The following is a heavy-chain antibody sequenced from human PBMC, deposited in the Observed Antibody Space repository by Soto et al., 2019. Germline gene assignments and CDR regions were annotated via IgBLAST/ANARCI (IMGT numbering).Heavy chain of an antibody. Sequence: QVQLVQTGGGAVLPGRSLSLSCAASGFRFSDYGMHWVRQAPGKGLEWVAVISFDGNNKYYADSVKGRFTISRDNSKNTLYLQMEGLRVEDTAVYYCARGRRSGSSGYYNPSFAYWGQGTLVSVSS. J-gene: IGHJ4*02. CDR3: ARGRRSGSSGYYNPSFAY. CDR2: ISFDGNNK. V-gene: IGHV3-30*03. D-gene: IGHD3-22*01. CDR1: GFRFSDYG.